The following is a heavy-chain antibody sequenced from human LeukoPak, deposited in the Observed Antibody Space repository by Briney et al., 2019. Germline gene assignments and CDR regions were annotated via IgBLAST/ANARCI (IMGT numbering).Heavy chain of an antibody. CDR3: ARAAIYCSGGSCYSRPRNYFDY. J-gene: IGHJ4*02. CDR2: IYYSGNT. CDR1: GGSISSYY. V-gene: IGHV4-59*12. Sequence: PSETLSLTCTVSGGSISSYYWSWIRQPPGKRLEWIGYIYYSGNTNYNPSLKSRVAISIDTSKNQFSLRLSSVTAADTAVYYCARAAIYCSGGSCYSRPRNYFDYWGQGTLVTVSS. D-gene: IGHD2-15*01.